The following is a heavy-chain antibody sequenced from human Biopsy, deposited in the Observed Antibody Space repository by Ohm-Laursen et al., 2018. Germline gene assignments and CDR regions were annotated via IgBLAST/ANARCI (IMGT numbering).Heavy chain of an antibody. Sequence: PSDTLSLTCTVSGDSISSYYWSWIRQPPGKGLQWIGYVYYTGSTDYNPSLQSRVTISVDTSKNHFSLRLRSVTPADTAIYYCARDRGYYSDRTVPGYFDLWGRGTLVNVSS. CDR3: ARDRGYYSDRTVPGYFDL. CDR1: GDSISSYY. V-gene: IGHV4-59*01. J-gene: IGHJ2*01. CDR2: VYYTGST. D-gene: IGHD3-22*01.